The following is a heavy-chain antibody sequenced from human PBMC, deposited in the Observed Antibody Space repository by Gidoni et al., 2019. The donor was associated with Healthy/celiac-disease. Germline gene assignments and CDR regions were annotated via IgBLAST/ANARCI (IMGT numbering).Heavy chain of an antibody. CDR2: ISSSSSTI. CDR1: GFTFSSYS. V-gene: IGHV3-48*01. Sequence: VQLVESGGGLVQPGGSLRLSCAASGFTFSSYSMNWVRQAPGKGLEWVSYISSSSSTIYYADSVKGRFTISRDNAKNSLYLQMNSLRAEDTAVYYCARETNCGGDCYAFDYWGQGTLVTVSS. CDR3: ARETNCGGDCYAFDY. J-gene: IGHJ4*02. D-gene: IGHD2-21*01.